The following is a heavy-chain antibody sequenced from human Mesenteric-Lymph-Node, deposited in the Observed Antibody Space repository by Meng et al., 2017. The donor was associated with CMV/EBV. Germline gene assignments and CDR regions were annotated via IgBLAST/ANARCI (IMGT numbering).Heavy chain of an antibody. Sequence: GESLKISCAASGFIFSNYEMNWVRQAPGKGPEWVSYISSSGLTIYYADSVKGRFNISRDNAKNSLYLQMNSLRAEDTAVYYCVRDMAGAGPGYWGQGTLVTVSS. V-gene: IGHV3-48*03. J-gene: IGHJ4*02. CDR2: ISSSGLTI. CDR3: VRDMAGAGPGY. CDR1: GFIFSNYE. D-gene: IGHD3-10*01.